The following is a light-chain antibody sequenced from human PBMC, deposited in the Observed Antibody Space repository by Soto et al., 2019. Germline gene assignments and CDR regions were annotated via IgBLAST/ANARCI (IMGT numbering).Light chain of an antibody. CDR2: AAS. CDR1: QSVDRY. V-gene: IGKV3-15*01. CDR3: QQYYSYRM. J-gene: IGKJ1*01. Sequence: EVVLTQSPDTLSLSPGETATLSCRASQSVDRYVAWYQQKSGQAPSLLIYAASTRAAGVPARFSGSGSGTEFTLTISSLQPDDFATYYCQQYYSYRMFGQGTKVDIK.